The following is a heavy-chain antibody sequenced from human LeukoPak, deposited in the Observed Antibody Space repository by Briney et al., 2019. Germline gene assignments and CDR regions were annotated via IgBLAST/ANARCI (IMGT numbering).Heavy chain of an antibody. J-gene: IGHJ3*02. CDR2: IYDSGST. CDR1: GGSISSYY. Sequence: PSETLSLTCTVSGGSISSYYWSWIRQPPGKGLEWIGYIYDSGSTNYNPSLKSRVTISGDTSKNHFSLNLSSVTAADTAVYYCARFTYDSWSGYDDAFDIWGQGTMVTVSS. D-gene: IGHD3-3*01. V-gene: IGHV4-59*01. CDR3: ARFTYDSWSGYDDAFDI.